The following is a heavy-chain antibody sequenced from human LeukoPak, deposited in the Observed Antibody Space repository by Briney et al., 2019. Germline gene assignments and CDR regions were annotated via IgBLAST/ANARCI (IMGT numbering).Heavy chain of an antibody. CDR2: ISSSSSYT. V-gene: IGHV3-11*06. CDR1: GFTSSDYY. J-gene: IGHJ4*02. CDR3: AREQLLLGANAAANDY. Sequence: GGSLRLSCAASGFTSSDYYMSWIRQAPGKGLEWVSYISSSSSYTNYADSVKGRFTISRDNAKNSLYLQMNSLRAEDTAVYYCAREQLLLGANAAANDYWGQGTLVTVSS. D-gene: IGHD2-15*01.